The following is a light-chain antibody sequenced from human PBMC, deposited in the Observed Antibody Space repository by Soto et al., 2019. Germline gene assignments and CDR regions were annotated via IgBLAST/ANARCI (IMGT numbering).Light chain of an antibody. J-gene: IGKJ4*01. CDR2: GAS. CDR1: QSINSF. V-gene: IGKV3-20*01. CDR3: QQYGSSPS. Sequence: EIVLTQSPGTLSLSPPERACLXRRASQSINSFLAWYQQRRGQAPRLLIHGASNRATGIPDRFSGSGSGTDFTLTISRLEPEDFAVYYCQQYGSSPSFGGGTKVDNK.